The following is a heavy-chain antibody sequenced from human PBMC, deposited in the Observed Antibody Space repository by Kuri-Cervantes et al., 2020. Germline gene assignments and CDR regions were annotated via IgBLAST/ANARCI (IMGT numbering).Heavy chain of an antibody. V-gene: IGHV3-23*01. CDR1: GFTFSSYA. J-gene: IGHJ6*02. Sequence: GESLKISCAASGFTFSSYAMSWVRQAPGKGLEWVSAISGSGGSTYYADSVKGRFTISRDNSKNTLYLQMNSLRAEDTAVYYYAKDLAYSSGWYPPYYYYYGMDVWGQGTTVTVSS. CDR3: AKDLAYSSGWYPPYYYYYGMDV. CDR2: ISGSGGST. D-gene: IGHD6-19*01.